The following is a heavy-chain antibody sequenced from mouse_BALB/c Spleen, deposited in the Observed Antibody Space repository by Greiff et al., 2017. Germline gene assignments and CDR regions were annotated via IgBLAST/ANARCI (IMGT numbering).Heavy chain of an antibody. J-gene: IGHJ2*01. CDR2: ISSGGSYT. Sequence: DVMLVESGGGLVKPGGSLKLSCAASGFTFSSYTMSWVRQTPEKRLEWVATISSGGSYTYYPDSVKGRFTISRDNAKNTLYLQMSSLKSEDTAMYYCTRDRRPYYLDYWGQGTTLTVAS. CDR1: GFTFSSYT. V-gene: IGHV5-6-4*01. CDR3: TRDRRPYYLDY.